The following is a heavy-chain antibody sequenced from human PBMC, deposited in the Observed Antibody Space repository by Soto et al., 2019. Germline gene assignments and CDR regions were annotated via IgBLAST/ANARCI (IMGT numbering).Heavy chain of an antibody. Sequence: QITLKESGPTLVKPTQTLTLACTFSGFSLTTSGVGVGWIRQPPGKALEWLALIYWDDVKRYSPSLKTRLTIAKXXSKNQVVLTMTNMDPVDTATYYCAHDSVGWYGFNYWGQGTLVTVSS. J-gene: IGHJ4*02. CDR1: GFSLTTSGVG. V-gene: IGHV2-5*02. CDR2: IYWDDVK. D-gene: IGHD6-19*01. CDR3: AHDSVGWYGFNY.